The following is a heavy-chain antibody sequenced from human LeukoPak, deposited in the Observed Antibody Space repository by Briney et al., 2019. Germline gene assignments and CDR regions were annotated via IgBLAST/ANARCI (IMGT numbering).Heavy chain of an antibody. J-gene: IGHJ5*02. CDR1: GGTFSSYA. D-gene: IGHD1-7*01. CDR2: IIPIFGTA. V-gene: IGHV1-69*05. Sequence: ASVKVSCKASGGTFSSYAISWVRQAPGQGLEWMGGIIPIFGTANYAQKFQGRVTITTDESTSTAYMELSSLRSGDTAVYYCARELTGTTHRSYNWFDPWGQGTLVTVSS. CDR3: ARELTGTTHRSYNWFDP.